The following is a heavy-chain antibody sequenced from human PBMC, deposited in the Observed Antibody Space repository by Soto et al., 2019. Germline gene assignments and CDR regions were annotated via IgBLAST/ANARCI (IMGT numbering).Heavy chain of an antibody. J-gene: IGHJ4*02. CDR1: GFNFDDYA. Sequence: GGSLRLSCATSGFNFDDYAMHWVRQVPGKGLEWVSGISWSSVTFGYADSVKGRFTISRDNAKNSLFLEMNSLRPEDTAFYYCARDHDEDFGYDLDYFDYWGQGTLVTVSS. D-gene: IGHD5-12*01. CDR3: ARDHDEDFGYDLDYFDY. CDR2: ISWSSVTF. V-gene: IGHV3-9*01.